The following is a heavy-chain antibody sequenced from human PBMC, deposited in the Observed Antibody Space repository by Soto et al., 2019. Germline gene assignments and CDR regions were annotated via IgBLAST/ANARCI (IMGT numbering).Heavy chain of an antibody. CDR3: AKDRLVMIVVSHAFDI. Sequence: GGSLRLSCAASGFTFSSYAMSWVRQAPGKGLEWVSAISGSGGSTYYADSVKGRFTISRDNSKNTLYLQMNSLRAEDTAVYYCAKDRLVMIVVSHAFDIWGQGTMVTVSS. V-gene: IGHV3-23*01. CDR2: ISGSGGST. CDR1: GFTFSSYA. J-gene: IGHJ3*02. D-gene: IGHD3-22*01.